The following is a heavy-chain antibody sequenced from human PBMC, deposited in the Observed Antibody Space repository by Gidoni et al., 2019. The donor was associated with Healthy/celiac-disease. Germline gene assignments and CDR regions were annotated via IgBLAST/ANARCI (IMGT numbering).Heavy chain of an antibody. D-gene: IGHD2-15*01. CDR3: ARDLGAMVVTTSPSWYFDL. V-gene: IGHV3-21*01. CDR1: GFTFSSYR. CDR2: ISSSSSYI. Sequence: EVQLVESGGGLVKPGGSLRLSCSASGFTFSSYRLNWVRQAPGKGLEGVSSISSSSSYIYYADSVKGRFTISRDNAKNSLYLQMNSLRAEDTAVYYCARDLGAMVVTTSPSWYFDLWGRGTLVTVSS. J-gene: IGHJ2*01.